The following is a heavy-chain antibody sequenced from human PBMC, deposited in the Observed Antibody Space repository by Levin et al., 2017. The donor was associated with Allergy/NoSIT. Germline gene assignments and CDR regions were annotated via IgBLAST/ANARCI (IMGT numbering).Heavy chain of an antibody. CDR3: AGDSRGGGYGGNSGGDY. Sequence: ASVKVSCKASGYTFTSYYMHWVRQAPGQGLEWMGIINPSGGSTSYAQKFQGRVTMTRDTSTSTVYMELSSLRSEDTAVYYCAGDSRGGGYGGNSGGDYWGQGTLVTVSS. V-gene: IGHV1-46*01. CDR1: GYTFTSYY. D-gene: IGHD4-23*01. CDR2: INPSGGST. J-gene: IGHJ4*02.